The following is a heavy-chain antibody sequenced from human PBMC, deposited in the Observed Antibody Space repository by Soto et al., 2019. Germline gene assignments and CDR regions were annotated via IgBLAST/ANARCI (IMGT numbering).Heavy chain of an antibody. D-gene: IGHD6-6*01. CDR2: INHSGST. V-gene: IGHV4-34*01. CDR3: ARGQGIAARHFDY. Sequence: SETLSLTCAVYGGSFSGYYWSWIRQPPGKGLEWIGEINHSGSTNYNPSLKSRVTISVDTSKNQFSLKLSSVTAADTAVYYCARGQGIAARHFDYWGQGTLVTVS. CDR1: GGSFSGYY. J-gene: IGHJ4*02.